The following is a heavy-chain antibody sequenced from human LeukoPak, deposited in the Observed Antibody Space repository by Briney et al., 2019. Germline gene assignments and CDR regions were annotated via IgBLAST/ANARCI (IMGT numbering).Heavy chain of an antibody. CDR3: ARRHGDYVRY. J-gene: IGHJ4*02. CDR1: GYSFTTYW. V-gene: IGHV5-51*01. D-gene: IGHD4-17*01. CDR2: IYPADSTA. Sequence: GESLKISCKASGYSFTTYWIGWVRQVPGKGLEWVGIIYPADSTAKYSPSFQGQVTISADKSISTAYLQWSSLKASDTAMYYCARRHGDYVRYWGQGTLVTVSS.